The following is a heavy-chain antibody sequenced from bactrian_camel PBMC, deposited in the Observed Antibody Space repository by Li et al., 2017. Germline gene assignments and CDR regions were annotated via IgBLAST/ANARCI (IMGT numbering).Heavy chain of an antibody. D-gene: IGHD7*01. Sequence: VQLVESGGGLVQPGGSLRLSCAASGFTFSTKAMTWVRQAPGKGLEWVSAIVSSGGMTYYADSVKGRFTISRDNAKNTLDLQMNSLKPEDTAVYYCAAQRGGYYGTYTFDYWGQGTQVTVS. J-gene: IGHJ4*01. CDR2: IVSSGGMT. CDR3: AAQRGGYYGTYTFDY. CDR1: GFTFSTKA. V-gene: IGHV3S31*01.